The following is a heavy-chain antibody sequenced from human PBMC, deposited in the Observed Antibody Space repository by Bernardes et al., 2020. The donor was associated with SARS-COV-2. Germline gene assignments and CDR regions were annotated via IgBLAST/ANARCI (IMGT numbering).Heavy chain of an antibody. CDR2: ISSYNGNK. J-gene: IGHJ4*02. V-gene: IGHV1-18*01. CDR1: GFTFTSYG. CDR3: ARTGVVVAATINYDY. D-gene: IGHD2-15*01. Sequence: ALEKVSCNASGFTFTSYGIIWVRQDPGQGLEWMGWISSYNGNKNYAQKLQGRDTMTTDTSTSTAYMELRSLRSDDTAEYYCARTGVVVAATINYDYWAREPWSPAPQ.